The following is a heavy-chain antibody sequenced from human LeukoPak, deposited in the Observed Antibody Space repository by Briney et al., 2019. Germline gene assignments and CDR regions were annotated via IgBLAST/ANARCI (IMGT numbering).Heavy chain of an antibody. Sequence: PGGSLRLSCAASGFTFSDYYMSWIRQAPGKGLEWVSYISSSGSTIYYADSVKGRFTISRDNAKNSLYLQMNSLRAEDTAVYYCARGGAYYYDSSGYYYVPVDYWGQGTLVTVSS. CDR2: ISSSGSTI. V-gene: IGHV3-11*01. J-gene: IGHJ4*02. D-gene: IGHD3-22*01. CDR1: GFTFSDYY. CDR3: ARGGAYYYDSSGYYYVPVDY.